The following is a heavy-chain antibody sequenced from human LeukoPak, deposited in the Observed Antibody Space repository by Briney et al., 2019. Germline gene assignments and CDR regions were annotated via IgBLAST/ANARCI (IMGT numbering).Heavy chain of an antibody. CDR1: GFTVSSNY. J-gene: IGHJ4*02. CDR3: ARGIGVDC. Sequence: GGSLRLSCAASGFTVSSNYMAWVRQAPGKGLEWVSFINSGGTTYYADSVKGRFTISRDNSKNTLYLQMNSLRVEDTAVYYCARGIGVDCWGQGTLVTVSP. V-gene: IGHV3-66*01. D-gene: IGHD2/OR15-2a*01. CDR2: INSGGTT.